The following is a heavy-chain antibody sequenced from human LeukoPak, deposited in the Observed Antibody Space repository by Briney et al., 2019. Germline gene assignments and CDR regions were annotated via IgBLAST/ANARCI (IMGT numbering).Heavy chain of an antibody. J-gene: IGHJ6*04. CDR1: GFTFSSYG. CDR3: ASTIAANYYGSGSLYYYYYGMDV. Sequence: PGRSLRLSCAASGFTFSSYGMHWVRQAPGKGLEWVAVIWYDGSNKYYADSVKGRFTISRDNSKNTLYLQMYSLRAEDTAVYYCASTIAANYYGSGSLYYYYYGMDVWGKGTTVTVSS. V-gene: IGHV3-33*01. D-gene: IGHD3-10*01. CDR2: IWYDGSNK.